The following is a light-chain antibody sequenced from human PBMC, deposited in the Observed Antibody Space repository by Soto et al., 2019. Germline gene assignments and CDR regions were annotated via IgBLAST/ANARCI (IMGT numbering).Light chain of an antibody. V-gene: IGKV3-20*01. CDR1: QSVSSSY. CDR3: HHFGSSPWT. J-gene: IGKJ1*01. Sequence: EIVLTQSPGTLSLSPGERATLSCRASQSVSSSYLVWYQQKPGQAPRLLIHGASSRATGIPDRFSGSGSGTDFTLTISRLEPEDFAVYYCHHFGSSPWTLGQGTKVEI. CDR2: GAS.